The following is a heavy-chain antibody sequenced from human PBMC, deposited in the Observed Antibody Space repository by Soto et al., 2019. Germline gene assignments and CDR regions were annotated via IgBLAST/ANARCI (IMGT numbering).Heavy chain of an antibody. D-gene: IGHD6-13*01. CDR3: TAIAAASSYYYGMGV. J-gene: IGHJ6*02. CDR2: IKSKTDGGTT. V-gene: IGHV3-15*01. CDR1: GFTFSNAW. Sequence: GGSLRLSCAASGFTFSNAWMGWFRQAPGKGREWVGRIKSKTDGGTTDYAAPVKGRFTISRDDSKHTLYVQMNSLKTQDTAVYYCTAIAAASSYYYGMGVRGQGTTGTGSS.